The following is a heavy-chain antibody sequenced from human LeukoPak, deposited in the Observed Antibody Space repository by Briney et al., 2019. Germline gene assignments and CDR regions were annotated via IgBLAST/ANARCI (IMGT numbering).Heavy chain of an antibody. V-gene: IGHV3-53*04. J-gene: IGHJ4*02. CDR2: IYSGGST. CDR3: ARDSRGDTGFNFDY. D-gene: IGHD2-2*01. CDR1: GFTVSSNY. Sequence: GGSLRLSCAASGFTVSSNYMSWVRQAPGKGLEWVSVIYSGGSTYYADSVKGRFTISRHNSKNTLYLQMNSLRAEDTVVYYCARDSRGDTGFNFDYWGQGTLVTVSS.